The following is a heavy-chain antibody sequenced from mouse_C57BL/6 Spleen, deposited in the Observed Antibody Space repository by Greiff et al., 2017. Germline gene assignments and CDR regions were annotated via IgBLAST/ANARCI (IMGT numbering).Heavy chain of an antibody. V-gene: IGHV1-52*01. D-gene: IGHD1-1*01. CDR2: IDPSDSET. J-gene: IGHJ1*03. CDR1: GYTFTSYW. CDR3: ARGGSSFPYWYFDV. Sequence: QVQLQQPGAELVRPGSSVKLSCKASGYTFTSYWMHWVKQRPIQGLEWIGNIDPSDSETHYNQKFKDKATLTVDKSSSTAYMQLSSLTSEDSAVYYCARGGSSFPYWYFDVWGTGTTGTVSS.